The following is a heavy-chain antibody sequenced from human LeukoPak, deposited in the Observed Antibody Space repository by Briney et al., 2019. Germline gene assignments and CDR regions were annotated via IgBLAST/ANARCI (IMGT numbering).Heavy chain of an antibody. J-gene: IGHJ4*02. CDR1: GFSFNNYA. CDR3: AKGAYDYIEIAYFDY. V-gene: IGHV3-23*01. CDR2: IIGSSGST. D-gene: IGHD5-12*01. Sequence: PGGSLRLSCVASGFSFNNYAMNWVRQAPGKGLEWVSLIIGSSGSTFYADSVKGRFTISRDKSKNTLYLQMNSLRAEDTAVYYCAKGAYDYIEIAYFDYWGQGSLVTVSP.